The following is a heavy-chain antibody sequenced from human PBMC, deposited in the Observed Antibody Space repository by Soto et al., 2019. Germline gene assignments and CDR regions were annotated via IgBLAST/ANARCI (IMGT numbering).Heavy chain of an antibody. CDR3: ARGESCSGGSCSASNWFDP. J-gene: IGHJ5*02. V-gene: IGHV6-1*01. CDR1: GDSVSSNSAA. CDR2: TYYRSKWYN. Sequence: PSQTLSLTCVISGDSVSSNSAAWNWIRQSPSRGLEWLGRTYYRSKWYNDYAVSVKSRIIINPDTSKNQFSLQLNSVTPEDTAVYYCARGESCSGGSCSASNWFDPWGQGTLVTVS. D-gene: IGHD2-15*01.